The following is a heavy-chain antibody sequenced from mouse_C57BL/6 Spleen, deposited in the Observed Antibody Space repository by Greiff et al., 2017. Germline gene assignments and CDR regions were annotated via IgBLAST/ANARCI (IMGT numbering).Heavy chain of an antibody. V-gene: IGHV1-61*01. CDR2: IYPSDSET. CDR1: GYTFTSYW. CDR3: ARRRDSYYFDY. J-gene: IGHJ2*01. Sequence: QVQLQQPGAELVRPGSSVKLSCKASGYTFTSYWMDWVKQRPGQGLEWIGNIYPSDSETHYNQKFKDKATLTVDKSSSTAYMQLSSLTSEDSAVYYCARRRDSYYFDYWGQGTTLPVSS.